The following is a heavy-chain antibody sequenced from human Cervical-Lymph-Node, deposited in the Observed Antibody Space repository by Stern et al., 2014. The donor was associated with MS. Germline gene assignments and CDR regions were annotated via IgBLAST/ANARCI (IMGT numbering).Heavy chain of an antibody. D-gene: IGHD5-24*01. Sequence: EMQLVEPGGGLVKPGGSLRLSCAASGFTFSYFSMNWVRQAPGKGLEWVSSISSSSSYIYYPDSVKCRFTISRDNAKNSLYLQMNSLRADDTAVYYCATNEPNYNFDLWGRGTLVTVSS. J-gene: IGHJ2*01. CDR2: ISSSSSYI. CDR1: GFTFSYFS. V-gene: IGHV3-21*01. CDR3: ATNEPNYNFDL.